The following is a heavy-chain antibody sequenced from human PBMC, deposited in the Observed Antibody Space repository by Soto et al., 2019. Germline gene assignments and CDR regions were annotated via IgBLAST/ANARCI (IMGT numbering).Heavy chain of an antibody. CDR3: ARHKEVGGEPRGDAFDI. Sequence: GESLKISCKGSGYSFTSYWIGWVRQMPGKGLEWMGIIYPGDSDTRYSPSFQGQVTISADKSISTAYLQWSSLKASDTAMYYCARHKEVGGEPRGDAFDIWGQGTMVTVSS. V-gene: IGHV5-51*01. CDR2: IYPGDSDT. J-gene: IGHJ3*02. CDR1: GYSFTSYW. D-gene: IGHD3-16*01.